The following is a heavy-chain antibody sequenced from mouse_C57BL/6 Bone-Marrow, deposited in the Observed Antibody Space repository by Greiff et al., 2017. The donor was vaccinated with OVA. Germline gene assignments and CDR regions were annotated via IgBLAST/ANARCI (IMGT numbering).Heavy chain of an antibody. CDR1: GYTFTDYY. J-gene: IGHJ2*01. CDR2: INPYNGGP. Sequence: EVQLQQSGPVLVKPGASVKMSCKASGYTFTDYYMNWVKQSHGKSLEWIGVINPYNGGPSYNQKFKGKATLTVDKSSSTAYMELNSLTSEDAAVYYCARGDLERDFDYWGQGTTLTVSS. CDR3: ARGDLERDFDY. V-gene: IGHV1-19*01. D-gene: IGHD3-3*01.